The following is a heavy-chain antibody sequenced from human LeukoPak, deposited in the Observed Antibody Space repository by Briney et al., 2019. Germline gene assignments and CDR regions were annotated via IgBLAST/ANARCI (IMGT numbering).Heavy chain of an antibody. D-gene: IGHD5-24*01. CDR1: GGSFSGYY. V-gene: IGHV4-34*01. J-gene: IGHJ4*02. Sequence: PSETLSLTCAVYGGSFSGYYWSWIRQPPGKGLEWIGEINHSGSTNYDPSLKSRVTISVDTSKNQFSLKLSSVTAADTAVYYCARLRRWYYFDYWGQGTLVTVSS. CDR2: INHSGST. CDR3: ARLRRWYYFDY.